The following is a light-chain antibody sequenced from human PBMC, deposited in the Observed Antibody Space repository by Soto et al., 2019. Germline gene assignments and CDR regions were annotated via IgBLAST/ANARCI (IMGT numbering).Light chain of an antibody. CDR3: QQYSKWPIT. CDR1: HYIYSN. J-gene: IGKJ5*01. Sequence: IVMTHSPATLSVSPWERATLSCTASHYIYSNVAWYQQHPGQPPRLLIYGISTRATGIPARFSGSGSGTEFSLTISSLQSEDFAVYYCQQYSKWPITFGQGTRLEIK. V-gene: IGKV3-15*01. CDR2: GIS.